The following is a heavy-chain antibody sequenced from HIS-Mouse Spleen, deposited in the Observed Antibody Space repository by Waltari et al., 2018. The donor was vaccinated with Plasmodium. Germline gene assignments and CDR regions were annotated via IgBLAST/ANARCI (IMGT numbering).Heavy chain of an antibody. CDR2: IYSGGST. CDR3: ARGSAGDAFDI. Sequence: EVQLVESGGGLVQPGGSLRLSCAASGFTVSSNYMSWVRQAPGKGLELVSVIYSGGSTYYADSVKGRFTISRDNSKNTLYLQMNSLRAEDTAVYYCARGSAGDAFDIWGQGTMVTVSS. J-gene: IGHJ3*02. D-gene: IGHD3-10*01. V-gene: IGHV3-66*01. CDR1: GFTVSSNY.